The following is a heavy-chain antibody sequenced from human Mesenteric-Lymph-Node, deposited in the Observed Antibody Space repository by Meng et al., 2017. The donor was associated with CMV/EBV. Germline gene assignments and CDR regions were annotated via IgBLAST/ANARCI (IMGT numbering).Heavy chain of an antibody. D-gene: IGHD6-6*01. Sequence: KGSGYYFPSFWIGWVRQMPGKGLEWMGIIYPGDSDTRYNPSFQGQVTISVDKSISTAHLQWSSLKASDTAMYYCARHFSSSSVDPFDFWGQGTLVTVSS. J-gene: IGHJ4*02. CDR3: ARHFSSSSVDPFDF. CDR1: GYYFPSFW. V-gene: IGHV5-51*01. CDR2: IYPGDSDT.